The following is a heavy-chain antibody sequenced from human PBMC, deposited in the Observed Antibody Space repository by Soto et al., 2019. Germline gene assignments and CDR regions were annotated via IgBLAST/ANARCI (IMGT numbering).Heavy chain of an antibody. CDR1: GYTLTSHG. CDR2: ISTYNGNT. J-gene: IGHJ4*02. D-gene: IGHD3-22*01. V-gene: IGHV1-18*01. CDR3: ARGYYDSSGPFDY. Sequence: QVPLVQSGAEVKKPGASVKVSCKASGYTLTSHGISWVRQAPGQGLEWMGWISTYNGNTKYAQKFQERVTMTADTSTNTAHMELRSLRSDDTAMYYCARGYYDSSGPFDYWGQGTLVTVSS.